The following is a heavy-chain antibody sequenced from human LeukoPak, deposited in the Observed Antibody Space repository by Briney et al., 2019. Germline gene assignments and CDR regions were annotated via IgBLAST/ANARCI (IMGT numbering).Heavy chain of an antibody. CDR2: IKQDGYER. Sequence: GGSLRLSCAASGFTFSSYWMSWVRQAPGKGLEWVAHIKQDGYERYYVDSVKGRFTISRDNAKNSLYLQMSSLRAEDTAVYFCARLAYTDYVWGGYRYRDYYYYGMDVWGQGTTVTVSS. V-gene: IGHV3-7*01. J-gene: IGHJ6*02. D-gene: IGHD3-16*02. CDR3: ARLAYTDYVWGGYRYRDYYYYGMDV. CDR1: GFTFSSYW.